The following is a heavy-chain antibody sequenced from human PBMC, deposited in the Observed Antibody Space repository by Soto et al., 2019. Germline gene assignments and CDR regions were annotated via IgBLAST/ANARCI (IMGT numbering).Heavy chain of an antibody. CDR1: GFSFNNYA. D-gene: IGHD3-10*01. CDR3: AKVEVRGVTVNWFGP. V-gene: IGHV3-23*01. J-gene: IGHJ5*02. Sequence: EVQLLESGGGLVQPGGSLRLSCAASGFSFNNYAMNWVRQAPGKGLEWVSAISGRGGSTYYADSVKGRFTISRDNSNNTLFLQMNSLGAGDTAGYYFAKVEVRGVTVNWFGPWGQGTLVPVSS. CDR2: ISGRGGST.